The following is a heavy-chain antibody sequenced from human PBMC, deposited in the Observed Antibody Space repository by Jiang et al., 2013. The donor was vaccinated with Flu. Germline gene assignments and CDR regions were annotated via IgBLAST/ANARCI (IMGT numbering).Heavy chain of an antibody. V-gene: IGHV4-39*07. Sequence: CTVSGGSFSGSSYSWGWIRQPPGKGLEWIGSIYYSGSTYYNPSLKSRVTISVDTSKNQFSLKLSSVTAADTAVYYCARHLDNSWYGAFDYWGQGTLVTVSS. CDR1: GGSFSGSSYS. CDR2: IYYSGST. J-gene: IGHJ4*02. D-gene: IGHD6-13*01. CDR3: ARHLDNSWYGAFDY.